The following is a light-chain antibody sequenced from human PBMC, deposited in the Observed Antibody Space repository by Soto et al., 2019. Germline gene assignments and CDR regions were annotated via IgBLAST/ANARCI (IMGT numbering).Light chain of an antibody. CDR3: QQRSNWPPKYT. Sequence: EIVLTQSPATLSLSPGEIATLACRASQIFTSYFAWYQQKPGQAPRLLIYDASNRATGIPARFSCSGSGTDFTLAISSLEPEDFAVYYCQQRSNWPPKYTFGQGTKLEIK. CDR2: DAS. V-gene: IGKV3-11*01. CDR1: QIFTSY. J-gene: IGKJ2*01.